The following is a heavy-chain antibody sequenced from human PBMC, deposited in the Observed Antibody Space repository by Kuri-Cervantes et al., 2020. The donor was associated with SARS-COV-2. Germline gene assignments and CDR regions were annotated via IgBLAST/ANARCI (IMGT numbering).Heavy chain of an antibody. Sequence: GGSLRLSCAASGFTFSSYSMNWVRQAPGKGLEWVSSISSSSSYIYYADSVKGRFTISRDNARNSLYPQMNSLRAEDTAAYYCARVGWLLLWGDFDYWGQGTPVTVSS. CDR3: ARVGWLLLWGDFDY. V-gene: IGHV3-21*01. J-gene: IGHJ4*02. CDR1: GFTFSSYS. D-gene: IGHD3-22*01. CDR2: ISSSSSYI.